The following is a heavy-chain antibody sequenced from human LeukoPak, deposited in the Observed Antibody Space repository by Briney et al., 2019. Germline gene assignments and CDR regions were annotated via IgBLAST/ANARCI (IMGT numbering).Heavy chain of an antibody. D-gene: IGHD1-26*01. J-gene: IGHJ4*02. Sequence: SETLSLTCTVSGGSISSGDYYWSWIRQPPGKGLEWIGYIYYSGSTYYNPSLKSRVTISVDTSKNQFSLKLCSVTAADTAVYYCARDEVSGSYLVYWGQGTLVTVSS. CDR3: ARDEVSGSYLVY. V-gene: IGHV4-30-4*01. CDR1: GGSISSGDYY. CDR2: IYYSGST.